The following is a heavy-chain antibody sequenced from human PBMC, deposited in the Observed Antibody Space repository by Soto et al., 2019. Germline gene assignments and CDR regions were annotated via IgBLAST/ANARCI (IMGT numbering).Heavy chain of an antibody. CDR1: GESLSSEGYL. J-gene: IGHJ4*01. Sequence: PSETLSLTCTVSGESLSSEGYLWSWIRQRPGKGLEWVGYLSDSGKTYYTPSLQSRVTISVETSENQFSLKMYSVTAADTAVYYCSRASPGLGPRYWGPGTLVTVSS. CDR2: LSDSGKT. D-gene: IGHD3-16*01. CDR3: SRASPGLGPRY. V-gene: IGHV4-31*03.